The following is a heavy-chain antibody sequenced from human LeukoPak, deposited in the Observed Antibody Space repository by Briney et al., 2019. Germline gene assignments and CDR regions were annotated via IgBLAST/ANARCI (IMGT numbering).Heavy chain of an antibody. V-gene: IGHV4-59*12. CDR2: IYYSGST. CDR1: GGSISSCY. J-gene: IGHJ5*02. Sequence: SETPSLTCTVSGGSISSCYWSWIRQPPGKGLEGIGYIYYSGSTNYNPSLKSRVTISVDTSKNQFSLKLSSVTAADTAVYYCARGGAVVVAARYRWFDPWGQGTLVTVSS. CDR3: ARGGAVVVAARYRWFDP. D-gene: IGHD2-15*01.